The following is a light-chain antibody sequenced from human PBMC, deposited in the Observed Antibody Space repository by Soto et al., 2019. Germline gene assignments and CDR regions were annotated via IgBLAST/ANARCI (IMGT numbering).Light chain of an antibody. Sequence: DIQMTQSPSTLSASVGERVTITCRASQSINRGLAWYQQKPGKAPKFLLYMASSLESGVPSRFRGSGSGTEFTLTVSSLQPDDVAPYFCQQYDSYTLTFGQGTKVEI. J-gene: IGKJ1*01. CDR3: QQYDSYTLT. V-gene: IGKV1-5*03. CDR1: QSINRG. CDR2: MAS.